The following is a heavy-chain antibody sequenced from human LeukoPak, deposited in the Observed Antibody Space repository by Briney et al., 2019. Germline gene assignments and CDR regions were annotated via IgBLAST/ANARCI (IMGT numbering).Heavy chain of an antibody. CDR1: GFTVSSNY. CDR2: IYSGGST. V-gene: IGHV3-66*01. CDR3: AREGHSGYDVKYYYYMDV. J-gene: IGHJ6*03. Sequence: GGSLRLSCAASGFTVSSNYMSWVRQAPGKGLGWVLVIYSGGSTYYADSVKGRFTISRDNSKNTLYLQMNSLRAEDTAVYYCAREGHSGYDVKYYYYMDVWGKGTTVTISS. D-gene: IGHD5-12*01.